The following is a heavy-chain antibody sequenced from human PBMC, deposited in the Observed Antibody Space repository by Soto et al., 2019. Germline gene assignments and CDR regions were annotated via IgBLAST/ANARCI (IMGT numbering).Heavy chain of an antibody. J-gene: IGHJ5*02. D-gene: IGHD6-6*01. CDR3: ARHGSIGARQNWFDP. Sequence: GESLKISCKGSVYIFTNYWIGWVRQMPGKGLEWMGIIYSGDSDTRYSPSFQGQITISVDKSINTAYLQWSSLKASDTATYYCARHGSIGARQNWFDPWGQGTLVTVSS. V-gene: IGHV5-51*01. CDR1: VYIFTNYW. CDR2: IYSGDSDT.